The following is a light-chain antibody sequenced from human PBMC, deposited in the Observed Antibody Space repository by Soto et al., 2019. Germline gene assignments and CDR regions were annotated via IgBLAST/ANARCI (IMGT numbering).Light chain of an antibody. J-gene: IGKJ2*01. V-gene: IGKV1-9*01. CDR2: AAS. CDR3: QQLNSYPYT. Sequence: IQLTQSPSSLSASVGDRVTITCRASQGISSYLAWYQQKPGKAPRLLIYAASTLQSGVPSRFSGSESGTDFTLTINSLQPEDFVTYYCQQLNSYPYTFGQGTKLEIK. CDR1: QGISSY.